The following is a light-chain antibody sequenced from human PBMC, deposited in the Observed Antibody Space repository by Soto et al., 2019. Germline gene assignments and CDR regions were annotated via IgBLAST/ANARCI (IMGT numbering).Light chain of an antibody. V-gene: IGLV2-14*03. J-gene: IGLJ1*01. CDR3: SAYTVSRTYV. Sequence: QPALAQPASVSGSPGQSIAISCTGTSSDVGAYNFVSWHQQHPGKAPKLMIYNVYDRPSGISYRFSGSKSGNTASLTISGLQGEDEADYYCSAYTVSRTYVFGTGSKVTV. CDR2: NVY. CDR1: SSDVGAYNF.